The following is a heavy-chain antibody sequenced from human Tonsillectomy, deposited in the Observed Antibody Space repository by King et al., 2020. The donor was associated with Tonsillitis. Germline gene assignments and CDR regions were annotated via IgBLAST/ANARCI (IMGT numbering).Heavy chain of an antibody. J-gene: IGHJ6*02. D-gene: IGHD1-1*01. CDR2: IKRDGSDE. CDR3: AKDTTPMDV. CDR1: LTVKYIG. V-gene: IGHV3-30*02. Sequence: VQLVESGGGVVQPGGSLTVSCTGLTVKYIGMHWVRQAPGKGLEWVAFIKRDGSDENYADSVKGRFTISRDNSRNTVFLQMNSLGPEDTALYYCAKDTTPMDVWGQGTTVAVSS.